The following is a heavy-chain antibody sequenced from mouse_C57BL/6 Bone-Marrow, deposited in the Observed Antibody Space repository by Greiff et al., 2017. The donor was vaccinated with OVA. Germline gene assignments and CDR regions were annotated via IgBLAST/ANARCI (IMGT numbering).Heavy chain of an antibody. CDR3: ARNAYYSNYDYYAMDY. Sequence: EVQVVESGPGLVKPSQSLYLTCSVTGYSITSGYYWNWIRQFPGNKLEWMGYISYDGSNNYNPSLKNRISITRDTSKNQFFLKLNSVTTEDTATYYCARNAYYSNYDYYAMDYWGQGTSVTVSS. J-gene: IGHJ4*01. CDR2: ISYDGSN. CDR1: GYSITSGYY. V-gene: IGHV3-6*01. D-gene: IGHD2-5*01.